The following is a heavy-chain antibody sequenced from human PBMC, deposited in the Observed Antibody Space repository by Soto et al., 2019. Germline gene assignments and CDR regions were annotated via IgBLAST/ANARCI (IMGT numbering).Heavy chain of an antibody. CDR2: ISAYNGNT. V-gene: IGHV1-18*01. D-gene: IGHD1-26*01. Sequence: QVQLVQSGAEVKKPGASVKVSCKASGYTFTSYGISWVRQAPGQGLERMGWISAYNGNTNYAQKLQGRVTMTTDTSTSTAYMELRSLRSDDTAVYYCAIGRVGATLGYYYYGMDVWGQGTTVTVSS. CDR1: GYTFTSYG. J-gene: IGHJ6*02. CDR3: AIGRVGATLGYYYYGMDV.